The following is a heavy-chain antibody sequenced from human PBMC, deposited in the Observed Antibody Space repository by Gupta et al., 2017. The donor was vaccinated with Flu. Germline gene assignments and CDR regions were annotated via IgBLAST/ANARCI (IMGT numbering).Heavy chain of an antibody. J-gene: IGHJ3*02. CDR1: SRY. V-gene: IGHV4-61*02. Sequence: SRYRSWIRQPAGKGLEWIGRIYTSGSTNYNPSLKSRVTISVDTSKNQFSLKLSSVTAADTAVYYCARSLLIVVVPDDAFDIWGQGTMVTVSS. CDR3: ARSLLIVVVPDDAFDI. CDR2: IYTSGST. D-gene: IGHD2-2*01.